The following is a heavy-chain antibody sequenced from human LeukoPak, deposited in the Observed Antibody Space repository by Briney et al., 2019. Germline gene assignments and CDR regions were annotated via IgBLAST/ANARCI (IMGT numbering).Heavy chain of an antibody. V-gene: IGHV4-34*01. CDR1: GESFSGFY. D-gene: IGHD3-10*01. J-gene: IGHJ4*02. CDR3: ARRGALRYYASGRPFDY. CDR2: INHSGST. Sequence: PSETLSLTSVVYGESFSGFYWSWIRQPPGKGLEWIGEINHSGSTNYNPSLKSRVTISVDTSKNQFSLKLSSVTAADTAVYYCARRGALRYYASGRPFDYWGQGTLVTVSS.